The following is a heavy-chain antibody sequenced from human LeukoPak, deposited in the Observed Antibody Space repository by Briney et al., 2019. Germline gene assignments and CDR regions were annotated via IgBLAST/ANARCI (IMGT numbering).Heavy chain of an antibody. D-gene: IGHD4-17*01. CDR3: ARDLAYGDPPSGFDP. J-gene: IGHJ5*02. Sequence: ASVKVSCKASGYTFTGYYMNWVRQAPGQGLEWMGWINPNSGRTSYARNFQGGVTMTRDTSITTAYMELSSLRSDDTAVYFCARDLAYGDPPSGFDPWGQGTLVTVSS. CDR1: GYTFTGYY. CDR2: INPNSGRT. V-gene: IGHV1-2*02.